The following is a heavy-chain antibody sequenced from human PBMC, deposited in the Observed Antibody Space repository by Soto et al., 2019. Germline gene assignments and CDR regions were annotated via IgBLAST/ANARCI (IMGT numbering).Heavy chain of an antibody. CDR3: ARGAYYDSAGTDY. CDR1: GYTFTTYY. CDR2: INPSASTT. Sequence: QVQLVQSGAEVKKPGASVKVSCKASGYTFTTYYMHWVRQAPGQGIEWMGVINPSASTTTYAQKFQGRVTMTRDTSTSTVYMELSRLRSEDTAVYYCARGAYYDSAGTDYWGQGSLVTVSS. V-gene: IGHV1-46*01. J-gene: IGHJ4*02. D-gene: IGHD3-16*01.